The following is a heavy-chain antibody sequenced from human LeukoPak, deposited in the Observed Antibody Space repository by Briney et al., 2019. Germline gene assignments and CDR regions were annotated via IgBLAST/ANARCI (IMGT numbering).Heavy chain of an antibody. Sequence: SETLSLTCTVSGGSISSYYWSWIRQPPGKGLEWFGYIYYSGSTNYNPSLKSRVTISVDTSKNQFSLKLSSVTAADTAVYYCARVRSYCSSTSCYRYYFDYWGQGTLVTVSS. V-gene: IGHV4-59*01. J-gene: IGHJ4*02. CDR2: IYYSGST. D-gene: IGHD2-2*02. CDR1: GGSISSYY. CDR3: ARVRSYCSSTSCYRYYFDY.